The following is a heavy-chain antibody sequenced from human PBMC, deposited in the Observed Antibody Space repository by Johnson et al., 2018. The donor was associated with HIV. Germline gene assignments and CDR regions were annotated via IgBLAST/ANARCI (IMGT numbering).Heavy chain of an antibody. Sequence: QVHLVESGGGVVEPGRSLRLSCAASGFTFSSYAMHWVRQAPGKGLEWVALISYDASNKYYADSVKGRFTISRDNSKNTLYLQMNSLRADDTALYDCASAFGSGGYSSSWYLGLGPFDIWGQGTMVTVSS. D-gene: IGHD6-13*01. V-gene: IGHV3-30-3*01. CDR2: ISYDASNK. J-gene: IGHJ3*02. CDR3: ASAFGSGGYSSSWYLGLGPFDI. CDR1: GFTFSSYA.